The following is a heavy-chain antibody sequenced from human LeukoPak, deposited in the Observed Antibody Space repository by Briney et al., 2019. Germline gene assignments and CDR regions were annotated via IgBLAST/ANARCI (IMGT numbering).Heavy chain of an antibody. CDR3: AEDSGWYDGSDY. J-gene: IGHJ4*02. CDR2: ISGSGGST. V-gene: IGHV3-23*01. Sequence: PGGSLRLSCAASGFTFSSYAMSWVRQAPGKGLEWVSAISGSGGSTYYADSVKGRFTISRDNSKNTLYLQMNSLRAEDTAVYYCAEDSGWYDGSDYWGQGTLVTVSS. CDR1: GFTFSSYA. D-gene: IGHD6-19*01.